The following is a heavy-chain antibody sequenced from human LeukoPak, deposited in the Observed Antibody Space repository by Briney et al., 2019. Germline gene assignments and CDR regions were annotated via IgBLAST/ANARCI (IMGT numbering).Heavy chain of an antibody. CDR3: ARDGYNSHFDY. V-gene: IGHV3-21*01. J-gene: IGHJ4*02. Sequence: GGSLRLSCAASGFTFSSYSMNWVRQAPGKGLEWVSSITSSSIAVYYADSVKGRFTISRDNAKNSLYLQMNSLRAEDTAVYYCARDGYNSHFDYWGQGTLVTVSS. D-gene: IGHD5-24*01. CDR2: ITSSSIAV. CDR1: GFTFSSYS.